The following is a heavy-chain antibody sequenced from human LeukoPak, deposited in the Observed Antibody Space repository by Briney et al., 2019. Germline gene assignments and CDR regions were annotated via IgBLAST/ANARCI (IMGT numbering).Heavy chain of an antibody. J-gene: IGHJ4*02. Sequence: GGSLRLSCAASGFTFSNYAMHWVRQAPGKGLEWVAVISYDGSNKYYADSVKVRFTISRDNSKNTLYLQMNSLRAEDTAVYYCARDGSGPGYYFDYWGQGTLVTVSS. D-gene: IGHD2-2*03. CDR1: GFTFSNYA. CDR2: ISYDGSNK. CDR3: ARDGSGPGYYFDY. V-gene: IGHV3-30-3*01.